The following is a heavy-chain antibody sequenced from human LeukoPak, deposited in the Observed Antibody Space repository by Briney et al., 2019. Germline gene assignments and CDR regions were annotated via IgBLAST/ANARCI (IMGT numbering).Heavy chain of an antibody. D-gene: IGHD2-2*01. Sequence: SETLSLTCTVSGGSLSSYYWSWIRQPPGKGLEWIGYVYYTGGTNYNPSLKSRVTISVDASKNQFSLKLSSVTAADTAVYYCARDIPRYCSSTSCSVEGGGHNWFDPWGQGTLVTVSS. V-gene: IGHV4-59*01. CDR3: ARDIPRYCSSTSCSVEGGGHNWFDP. CDR1: GGSLSSYY. CDR2: VYYTGGT. J-gene: IGHJ5*02.